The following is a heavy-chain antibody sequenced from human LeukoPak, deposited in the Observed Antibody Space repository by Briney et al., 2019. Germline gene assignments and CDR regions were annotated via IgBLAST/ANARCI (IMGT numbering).Heavy chain of an antibody. CDR3: ARGADYGADDY. CDR1: GFTFSSYA. Sequence: LRLSCAAAGFTFSSYAMSWIRQPPGKGLEWIGYIYHSGSTYYNPSLKSRVTISVDRSKNQFSLKLSSVTAADTAVYYCARGADYGADDYWGQGTLVTVSS. J-gene: IGHJ4*02. CDR2: IYHSGST. V-gene: IGHV4-30-2*01. D-gene: IGHD4-17*01.